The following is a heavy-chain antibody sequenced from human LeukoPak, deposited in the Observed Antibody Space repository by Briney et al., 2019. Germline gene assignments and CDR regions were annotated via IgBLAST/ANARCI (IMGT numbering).Heavy chain of an antibody. J-gene: IGHJ3*02. V-gene: IGHV4-4*07. CDR1: GGSISSYY. CDR3: ARAAIVVVPAAMALDAFDI. CDR2: IYTSGST. D-gene: IGHD2-2*01. Sequence: SETLSLTCTVSGGSISSYYWSWIRQPAGKGLEWIGRIYTSGSTNYNPSLKSRVTMSVDASKNQFSLKLSSVTAADTAVYYCARAAIVVVPAAMALDAFDIWGQGTMVTVSS.